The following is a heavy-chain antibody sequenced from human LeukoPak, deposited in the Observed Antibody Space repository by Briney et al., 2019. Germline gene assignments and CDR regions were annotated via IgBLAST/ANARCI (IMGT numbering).Heavy chain of an antibody. CDR3: ARALVRWELLSRFYYYYYYMDV. J-gene: IGHJ6*03. CDR1: GGSISSYY. D-gene: IGHD1-26*01. CDR2: IYYSGST. Sequence: SETLSLTCTVSGGSISSYYWGWIRQPPGKGLEWIGSIYYSGSTYYNPSLKSRVTISVDTSKNQFSLKLSSVTAADTAVYYCARALVRWELLSRFYYYYYYMDVWGKGTTVTVSS. V-gene: IGHV4-39*07.